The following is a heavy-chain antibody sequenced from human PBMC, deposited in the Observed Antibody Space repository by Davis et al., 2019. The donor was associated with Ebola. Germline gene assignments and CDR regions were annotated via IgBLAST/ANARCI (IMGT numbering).Heavy chain of an antibody. J-gene: IGHJ6*02. CDR1: GFTFSGSA. CDR2: IRSKANSYAT. Sequence: GESLKISCAASGFTFSGSAMHWVRQASGKGLEWVGRIRSKANSYATAYAASVKGRFTISRDDSKNTAYLQMNSLKTEDTAVYYCSVDRPGYSYGFFYCGMDVWGQGTTVTVSS. CDR3: SVDRPGYSYGFFYCGMDV. D-gene: IGHD5-18*01. V-gene: IGHV3-73*01.